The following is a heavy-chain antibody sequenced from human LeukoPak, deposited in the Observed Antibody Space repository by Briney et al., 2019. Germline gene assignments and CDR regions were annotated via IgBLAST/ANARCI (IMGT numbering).Heavy chain of an antibody. CDR3: AKDRGRAFYYGSGNYFAKASDY. Sequence: PGGSLRLSCAASGFTFSSYGMSWVRQAPGKGLEWVSAISGSGGSTYYADSVKGRFTISRDNSKNTLYLQMNSLRAEDTAVYYCAKDRGRAFYYGSGNYFAKASDYWGQGTLVTVSS. V-gene: IGHV3-23*01. J-gene: IGHJ4*02. D-gene: IGHD3-10*01. CDR1: GFTFSSYG. CDR2: ISGSGGST.